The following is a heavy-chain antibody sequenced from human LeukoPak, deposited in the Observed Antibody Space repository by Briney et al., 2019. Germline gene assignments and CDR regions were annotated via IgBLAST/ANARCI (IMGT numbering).Heavy chain of an antibody. D-gene: IGHD6-6*01. CDR2: ISSSGSYI. CDR1: GFTFSSYS. CDR3: AREYSSSSDRLDY. J-gene: IGHJ4*02. V-gene: IGHV3-21*01. Sequence: PGGSLRLSCAASGFTFSSYSMNWVRQAPGKGLEWVSSISSSGSYIYYADSVKGRFTLSRDNDEKSLYLQMNSLRAEDTAVYYCAREYSSSSDRLDYWGQGTLVTVSS.